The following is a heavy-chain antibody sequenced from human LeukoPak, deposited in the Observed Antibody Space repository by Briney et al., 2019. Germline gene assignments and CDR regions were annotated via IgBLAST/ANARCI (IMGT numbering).Heavy chain of an antibody. V-gene: IGHV4-34*01. Sequence: SETLSLTCAVYGGSFSGYYWSWIRQPPGKGLEWIGEINHSGSTNYNPSLKSRVTISVDTSKNQFSLKLSSVTAADTAVYYCALMVVTAIRPQGWFDPWGQGTLVTVSS. CDR3: ALMVVTAIRPQGWFDP. J-gene: IGHJ5*02. D-gene: IGHD2-21*02. CDR2: INHSGST. CDR1: GGSFSGYY.